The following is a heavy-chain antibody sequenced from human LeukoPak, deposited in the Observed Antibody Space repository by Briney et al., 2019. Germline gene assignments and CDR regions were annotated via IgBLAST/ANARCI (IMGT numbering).Heavy chain of an antibody. CDR2: IYYGGST. CDR1: GGSISSHY. J-gene: IGHJ4*02. CDR3: ARICLGGTRCYTDGSYFDY. V-gene: IGHV4-59*11. Sequence: MSSETLSLTCTVSGGSISSHYWSWIRQPPGKGLEWIGYIYYGGSTNYNPSLKSRVTISVDTSKNQFSLKLSSVTAADTAVYYCARICLGGTRCYTDGSYFDYWGQGTLVTVSS. D-gene: IGHD2-2*02.